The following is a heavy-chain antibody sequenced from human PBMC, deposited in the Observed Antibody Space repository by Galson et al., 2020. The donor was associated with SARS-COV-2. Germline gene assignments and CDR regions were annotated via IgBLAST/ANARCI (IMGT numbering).Heavy chain of an antibody. Sequence: SETLSLTCAVYGGSFSDHKWTWIRQPPGKGLEWIGEINHRGSTNYNPSLKSRVTISVDTSKNQFSLKVTSVTAADTAVYYCARGCPGYWGQGTLVTVS. CDR2: INHRGST. J-gene: IGHJ4*02. CDR1: GGSFSDHK. CDR3: ARGCPGY. V-gene: IGHV4-34*01.